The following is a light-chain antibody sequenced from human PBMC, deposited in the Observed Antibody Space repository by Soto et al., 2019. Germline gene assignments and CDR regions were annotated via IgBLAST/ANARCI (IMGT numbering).Light chain of an antibody. CDR1: QSISNW. J-gene: IGKJ1*01. Sequence: DIQMTQSPSTLSASVGDRVTITCRASQSISNWLAWYQQKPGKAPNLLIYKASTLQTGVPSRFSGSGSGTEFTLTISSLQPYDFATYPCQQYNTYSRTFGQGTKVEIK. CDR3: QQYNTYSRT. CDR2: KAS. V-gene: IGKV1-5*03.